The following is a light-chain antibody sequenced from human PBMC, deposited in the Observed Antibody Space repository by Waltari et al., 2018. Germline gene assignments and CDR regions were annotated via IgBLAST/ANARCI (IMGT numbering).Light chain of an antibody. Sequence: EILLTQSPDTLSVSPGERVTHSCRASESIATNLAWYQQRPGQAPRLLIFHASSRATDIPAKFSGSGSGTEFTLTISSLQAEDFAVYYCQQYNNWPPSTFGQGTKVEFK. J-gene: IGKJ1*01. CDR3: QQYNNWPPST. V-gene: IGKV3-15*01. CDR2: HAS. CDR1: ESIATN.